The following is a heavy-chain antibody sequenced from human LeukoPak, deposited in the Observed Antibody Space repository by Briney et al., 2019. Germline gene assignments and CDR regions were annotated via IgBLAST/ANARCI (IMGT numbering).Heavy chain of an antibody. Sequence: PSETLSLTCTVSGASISSSSYFWGWIRQPPGRGLEWIASIHYSGSTYYNPSLKSRVTLSLDTSKNQFSLNLSSVTAADTAVYYCARRRGGGSIDYWGQGTLVTVSS. CDR1: GASISSSSYF. J-gene: IGHJ4*02. D-gene: IGHD3-16*01. V-gene: IGHV4-39*01. CDR2: IHYSGST. CDR3: ARRRGGGSIDY.